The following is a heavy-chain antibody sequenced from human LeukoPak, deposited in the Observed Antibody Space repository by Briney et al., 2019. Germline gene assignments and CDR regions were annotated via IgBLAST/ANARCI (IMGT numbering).Heavy chain of an antibody. Sequence: GESLKISCKGSGYTFTNYWIGWVRQMPGKGLEWMGIIYPGDSDTRYSPFFQGQVTISADKSISTAYLQWSSLRASDTAMYYCARSTYGDYDSWGQGTLVTVSS. CDR1: GYTFTNYW. CDR2: IYPGDSDT. V-gene: IGHV5-51*01. D-gene: IGHD4-17*01. J-gene: IGHJ4*02. CDR3: ARSTYGDYDS.